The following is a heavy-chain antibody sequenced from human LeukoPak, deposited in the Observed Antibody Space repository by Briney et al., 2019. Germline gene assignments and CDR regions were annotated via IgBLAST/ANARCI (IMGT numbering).Heavy chain of an antibody. V-gene: IGHV3-23*01. CDR1: EFSVGSNY. CDR3: AEELYSSGWSRAFDY. J-gene: IGHJ4*02. D-gene: IGHD6-19*01. CDR2: ISGSGGST. Sequence: GGSLRLSCAASEFSVGSNYMTWVRQAPGKGLEWVSAISGSGGSTYYADSVKGRFTTSRDNSKNTLYLQMNSLRAEDTAVYYCAEELYSSGWSRAFDYWGQGTLVTVSS.